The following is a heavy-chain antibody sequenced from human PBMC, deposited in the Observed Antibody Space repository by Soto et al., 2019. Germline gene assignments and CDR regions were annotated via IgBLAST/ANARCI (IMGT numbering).Heavy chain of an antibody. Sequence: PSETLSLTCSVSGVSVSDYHWTWIRLPPKKELQWIGFIHYNGRTNSSPSLKSRVTISLDMSKNHVSLILSSVTIADTAMYYCERGRFDSGGYLHALEYWGQGIQVHLSS. CDR2: IHYNGRT. V-gene: IGHV4-59*02. CDR3: ERGRFDSGGYLHALEY. D-gene: IGHD3-22*01. J-gene: IGHJ4*02. CDR1: GVSVSDYH.